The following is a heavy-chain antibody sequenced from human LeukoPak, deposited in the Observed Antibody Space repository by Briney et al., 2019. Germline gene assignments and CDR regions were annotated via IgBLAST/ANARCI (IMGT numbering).Heavy chain of an antibody. Sequence: GRSLRLSCAASGFTFSSYGMHWVRQAPGKRLEWVAVISYDGSNKYYADSVKGRFTISRDNSKNTLYLQMNSLRAEDTAVYYCAKEDSSGYYSFDYWGQGTLVTVSS. D-gene: IGHD3-22*01. V-gene: IGHV3-30*18. CDR2: ISYDGSNK. CDR1: GFTFSSYG. J-gene: IGHJ4*02. CDR3: AKEDSSGYYSFDY.